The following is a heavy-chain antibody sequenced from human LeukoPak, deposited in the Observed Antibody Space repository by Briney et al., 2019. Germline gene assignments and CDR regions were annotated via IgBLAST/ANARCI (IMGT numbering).Heavy chain of an antibody. J-gene: IGHJ3*02. D-gene: IGHD2-21*01. CDR3: AKDGFKDIVVVIVIIVSAFDI. Sequence: GGSLRLSCAASGFTFSNYAMSWVRQAPGKGLAWVSAISGSGGSTYYADSVKGRFTISRDNSKNTLYLQMNSLRAEDTAIYYCAKDGFKDIVVVIVIIVSAFDIWGQGTMVTVSS. CDR2: ISGSGGST. CDR1: GFTFSNYA. V-gene: IGHV3-23*01.